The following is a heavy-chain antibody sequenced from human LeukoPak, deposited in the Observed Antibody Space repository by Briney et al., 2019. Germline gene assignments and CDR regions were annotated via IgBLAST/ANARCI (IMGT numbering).Heavy chain of an antibody. CDR3: ATRRRYCTNGVCSREFWFDP. D-gene: IGHD2-8*01. V-gene: IGHV3-23*01. CDR2: ISGSGGST. J-gene: IGHJ5*02. Sequence: GGSLRLSCAASGFTFSSYAMSWVREAPGKGLEWVSAISGSGGSTYYADSVKGRFTISRDNSKYTLYLQMNSLRAEDTAVYYCATRRRYCTNGVCSREFWFDPWGQGTLVTVSS. CDR1: GFTFSSYA.